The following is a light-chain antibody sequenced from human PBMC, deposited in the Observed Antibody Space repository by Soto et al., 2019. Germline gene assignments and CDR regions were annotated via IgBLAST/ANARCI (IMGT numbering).Light chain of an antibody. CDR3: QHLHSYPFT. V-gene: IGKV1-9*01. CDR1: QGISSN. Sequence: DIQLTQSPSFLSASVGDRVTITCRASQGISSNLAWYQQKPGKAPKLLLYAASTLQSGVPSRFCGSGSGTEFTRTISSLQPEDFGTYVWQHLHSYPFTFGPGTKVYIK. J-gene: IGKJ3*01. CDR2: AAS.